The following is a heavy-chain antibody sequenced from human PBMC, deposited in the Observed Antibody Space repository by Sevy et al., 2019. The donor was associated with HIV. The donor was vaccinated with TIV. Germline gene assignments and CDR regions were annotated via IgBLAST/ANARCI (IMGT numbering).Heavy chain of an antibody. CDR2: ISYDGSNK. Sequence: GGSLRLSCAASGFTFSSYAMHWVRQAPGNGLEWVAVISYDGSNKYYADSVKGRFTISRDNSKNTLYLQMNSLRAEDTAVYYCAREGPEGGYSYELYYYGMDVWGQGTTVTVSS. D-gene: IGHD5-18*01. J-gene: IGHJ6*02. V-gene: IGHV3-30-3*01. CDR1: GFTFSSYA. CDR3: AREGPEGGYSYELYYYGMDV.